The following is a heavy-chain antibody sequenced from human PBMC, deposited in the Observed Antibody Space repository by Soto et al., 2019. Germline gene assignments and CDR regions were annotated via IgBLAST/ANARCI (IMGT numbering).Heavy chain of an antibody. CDR1: GFTFSSSI. J-gene: IGHJ3*02. Sequence: EVQLVESGGGLVKPGGSLRLSCAASGFTFSSSIMNWVRQAPGKGLEWVSSISSSSSSSYIYYADSVKGRFTISRDNAKNSLYLQINRLRAEDTAVYYCARELSITSWFDGFDIWGQGTMVTVSP. V-gene: IGHV3-21*01. CDR3: ARELSITSWFDGFDI. D-gene: IGHD2-2*01. CDR2: ISSSSSSSYI.